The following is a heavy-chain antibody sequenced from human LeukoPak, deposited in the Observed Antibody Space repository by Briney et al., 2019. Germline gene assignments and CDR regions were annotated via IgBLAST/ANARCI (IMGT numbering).Heavy chain of an antibody. Sequence: SQTLSLTCSVSGGSISSGSYYWSWIRQPAGKGLEWIGRIYTRGSTNYNPSLKSRVTISVDTSKNQFSLKLTSVTAADTAVYYCAREGLNMVRGVIPKEAWGWFDPWGQGTLVTVSS. D-gene: IGHD3-10*01. CDR1: GGSISSGSYY. CDR3: AREGLNMVRGVIPKEAWGWFDP. J-gene: IGHJ5*02. V-gene: IGHV4-61*02. CDR2: IYTRGST.